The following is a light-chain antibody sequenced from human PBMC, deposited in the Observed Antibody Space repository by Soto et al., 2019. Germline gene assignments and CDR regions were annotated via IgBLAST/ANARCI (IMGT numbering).Light chain of an antibody. CDR3: QQYGSSPRT. CDR1: QSVSSY. J-gene: IGKJ1*01. V-gene: IGKV3-20*01. CDR2: GAS. Sequence: EIVLTQSPATLSLSPGERAPLSCRASQSVSSYLAWYQQKPGQAPRLLIYGASIRSAGIPDRFTGSGSGADFTLTISRLEPEDFAVYYCQQYGSSPRTFGQGTKVDIK.